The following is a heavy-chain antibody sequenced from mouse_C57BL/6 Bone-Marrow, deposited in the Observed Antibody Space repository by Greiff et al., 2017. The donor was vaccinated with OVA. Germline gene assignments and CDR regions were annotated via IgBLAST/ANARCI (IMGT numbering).Heavy chain of an antibody. V-gene: IGHV1-82*01. CDR3: AIGEGLNDY. CDR1: GYAFSSSW. D-gene: IGHD1-3*01. CDR2: IYPGDGDT. J-gene: IGHJ2*01. Sequence: QVQLQQSGPELVKPGASVKISCKASGYAFSSSWMNWVKQRPGKGLEWIGRIYPGDGDTNYNGKFKGKATLTADKSSSTAYMQLSSLTSEDSAVYFCAIGEGLNDYWGQGTTLTVSS.